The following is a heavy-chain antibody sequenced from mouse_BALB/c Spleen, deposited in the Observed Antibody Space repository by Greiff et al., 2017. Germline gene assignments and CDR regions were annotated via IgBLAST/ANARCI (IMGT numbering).Heavy chain of an antibody. V-gene: IGHV2-9-2*01. CDR2: IWTGGGT. Sequence: QVQLKQSGPGLVAPSQSLSITCTVSGFSLTSYDISWIRQPPGKGLEWLGVIWTGGGTNYNSAFMSRLSISKDNSKSQVFLKMNSLQTDDTAIYYCVRDETVYAMDYWGQGTSVTVSS. CDR3: VRDETVYAMDY. J-gene: IGHJ4*01. CDR1: GFSLTSYD.